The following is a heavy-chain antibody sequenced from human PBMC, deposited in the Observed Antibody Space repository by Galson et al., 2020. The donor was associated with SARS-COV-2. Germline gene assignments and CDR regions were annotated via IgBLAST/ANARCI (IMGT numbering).Heavy chain of an antibody. CDR1: GYTFTSYD. V-gene: IGHV1-8*01. J-gene: IGHJ6*02. Sequence: ASVKVSCKASGYTFTSYDINWVRQATGQGLEWMGWMNPNSGNTGYAQKFQGRVTMTRNTSISIAYMELSSLRSEDTAVYYCARDFDFGVVLYGMDVWGQGTTVTVSS. D-gene: IGHD3-3*01. CDR3: ARDFDFGVVLYGMDV. CDR2: MNPNSGNT.